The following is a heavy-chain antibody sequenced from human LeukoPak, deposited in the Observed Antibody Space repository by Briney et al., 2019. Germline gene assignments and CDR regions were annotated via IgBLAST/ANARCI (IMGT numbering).Heavy chain of an antibody. V-gene: IGHV1-69*05. D-gene: IGHD2-2*01. Sequence: GSSVKVSCKASGGTFSSYAISWVRQAPGQGLEWMGGIIPIFGTANYAQKFQGRVTITTDESTSTAYMELSSLRSEDTAVYYCASGPSDVVVPAAHFDYWGQGTLVTVSS. CDR2: IIPIFGTA. CDR3: ASGPSDVVVPAAHFDY. CDR1: GGTFSSYA. J-gene: IGHJ4*02.